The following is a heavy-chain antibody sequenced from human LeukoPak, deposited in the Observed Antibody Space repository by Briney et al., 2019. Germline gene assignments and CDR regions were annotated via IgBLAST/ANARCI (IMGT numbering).Heavy chain of an antibody. CDR2: IYTSGTT. J-gene: IGHJ4*02. V-gene: IGHV4-4*07. CDR1: GGSISNYY. Sequence: SETLSLTCTVSGGSISNYYWSWIRQPAGKGLEWIGRIYTSGTTHYNPSLKSRVTMSVDTSKNQFSLNLSSVTAADTAVYYCARFSSIAAAFDYWGLGTLVTISS. CDR3: ARFSSIAAAFDY. D-gene: IGHD6-13*01.